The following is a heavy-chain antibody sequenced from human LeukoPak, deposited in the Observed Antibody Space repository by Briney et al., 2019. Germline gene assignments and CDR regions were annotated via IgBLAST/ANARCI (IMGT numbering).Heavy chain of an antibody. Sequence: GGSLRLFCGASGFTFGDYYMSIIRQAAWHVLEWVSYISSSGSTIYYADSVKGRFTISRDNAKNSLYLQMNSLRAEDTAVYYCARDYGAPPTDYWGQGTLVTVSS. J-gene: IGHJ4*02. CDR2: ISSSGSTI. CDR3: ARDYGAPPTDY. CDR1: GFTFGDYY. D-gene: IGHD1-26*01. V-gene: IGHV3-11*01.